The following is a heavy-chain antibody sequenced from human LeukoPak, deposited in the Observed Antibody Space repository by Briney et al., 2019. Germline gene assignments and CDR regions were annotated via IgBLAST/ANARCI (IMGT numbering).Heavy chain of an antibody. V-gene: IGHV1-69*05. CDR3: ARVLSSGYYYGYYYYMDV. J-gene: IGHJ6*03. CDR1: GGTFSSYA. Sequence: SVKVSCKASGGTFSSYAISWVRQAPGQGLEWMGRIIPIFGTANYAQKFQGRVTITTDESTSTAYMELSSPRSEDTAVYYCARVLSSGYYYGYYYYMDVWGKGTTVTVSS. D-gene: IGHD3-22*01. CDR2: IIPIFGTA.